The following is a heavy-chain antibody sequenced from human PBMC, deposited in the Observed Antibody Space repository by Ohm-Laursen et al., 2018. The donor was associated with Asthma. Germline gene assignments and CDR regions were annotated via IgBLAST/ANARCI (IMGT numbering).Heavy chain of an antibody. Sequence: SETLSLTCIVSSGSISNGSYYWSWIRQHPGKGLEWIGYIYYSGSTYYNPSLKSRVTISIDTSKNQFSLKLSSVTAADTAVYYCAREDFDWPPGYCDYWGQGTLVTVSS. CDR3: AREDFDWPPGYCDY. V-gene: IGHV4-31*03. CDR1: SGSISNGSYY. J-gene: IGHJ4*02. D-gene: IGHD3-9*01. CDR2: IYYSGST.